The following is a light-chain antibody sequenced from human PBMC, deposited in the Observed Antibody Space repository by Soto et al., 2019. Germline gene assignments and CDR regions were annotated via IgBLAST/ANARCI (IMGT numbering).Light chain of an antibody. V-gene: IGLV2-11*01. CDR3: CSYAGSYTSYV. CDR1: SSDVGSYNY. Sequence: QSVLTQPRSVSGSPGQSVTISCTGTSSDVGSYNYVSWYQQHPGKAPKLMIYDVSARPSGVPDRFSGSKSGNTASLTISGLQAEDEADYYCCSYAGSYTSYVFGTGTKVTVL. J-gene: IGLJ1*01. CDR2: DVS.